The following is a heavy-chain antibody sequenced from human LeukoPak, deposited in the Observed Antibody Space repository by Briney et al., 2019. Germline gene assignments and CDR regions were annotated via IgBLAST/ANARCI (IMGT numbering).Heavy chain of an antibody. J-gene: IGHJ4*02. CDR1: GFTFSSYG. Sequence: GRSLRLSCAASGFTFSSYGMHWVRQAPGKGLEWVAVISYDGSNKYYADSVKGRFTISRDNSKNTLYLQMNSLRAEDTAVYYCAKDRAYYYGSGSYSLLDYWGQGTLVTVSS. V-gene: IGHV3-30*18. CDR2: ISYDGSNK. CDR3: AKDRAYYYGSGSYSLLDY. D-gene: IGHD3-10*01.